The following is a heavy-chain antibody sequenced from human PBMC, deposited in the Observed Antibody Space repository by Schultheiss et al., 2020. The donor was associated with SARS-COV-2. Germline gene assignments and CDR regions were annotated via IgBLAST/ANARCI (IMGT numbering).Heavy chain of an antibody. CDR1: GFAFSSYV. Sequence: GGSLRLSCAASGFAFSSYVLHWVRRAPGKGPEWVSAIGTGGDTYYADSVMGRFTISRDNAKKSLYLQMNSLIAEDMAVYYCARVFGVVIIGVDYYGMDVWGQGTTVTVAS. D-gene: IGHD3-3*01. CDR3: ARVFGVVIIGVDYYGMDV. V-gene: IGHV3-47*02. J-gene: IGHJ6*02. CDR2: IGTGGDT.